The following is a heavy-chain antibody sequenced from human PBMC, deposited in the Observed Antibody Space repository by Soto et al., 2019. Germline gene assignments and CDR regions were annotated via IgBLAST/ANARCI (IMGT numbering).Heavy chain of an antibody. CDR2: MYYSGST. CDR3: ARDAGGPADY. J-gene: IGHJ4*02. V-gene: IGHV4-59*01. D-gene: IGHD2-15*01. CDR1: VESISIYY. Sequence: SETLSLTCTVSVESISIYYWSWIRQPPGKGLEWIGYMYYSGSTNYNLSLKSRVTISVDTSKNQFSLKLSSVTAADTAVYYCARDAGGPADYWGQGTLVTVSS.